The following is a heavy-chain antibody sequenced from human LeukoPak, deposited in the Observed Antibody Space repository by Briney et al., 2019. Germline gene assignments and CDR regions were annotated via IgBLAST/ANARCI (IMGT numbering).Heavy chain of an antibody. CDR2: IYTSGST. V-gene: IGHV4-4*07. D-gene: IGHD3-10*01. CDR3: ARDWGLYYYSSGSYYVYYGMDV. CDR1: GGSISSYY. Sequence: PSETLSLTCTVSGGSISSYYWSWIRQPAGKGLEWIGRIYTSGSTNYNPSLKSRVTMSVDTSKNQFSLKLSSVTAADTAVYYCARDWGLYYYSSGSYYVYYGMDVWGQGTTVTVSS. J-gene: IGHJ6*02.